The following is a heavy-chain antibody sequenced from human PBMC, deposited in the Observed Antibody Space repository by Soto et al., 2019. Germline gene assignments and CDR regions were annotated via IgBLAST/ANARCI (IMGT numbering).Heavy chain of an antibody. V-gene: IGHV5-51*01. CDR2: IYPGDSDT. J-gene: IGHJ5*02. Sequence: GESLKISCKGSGCSFTSYWIGWVRQMPGKGLEWMGIIYPGDSDTRYSPSFQGQVTISADKSISTAYLQWSSLKASDTAMYYCARLLGLVGATHNWFDPWGQGTLVTSPQ. D-gene: IGHD1-26*01. CDR3: ARLLGLVGATHNWFDP. CDR1: GCSFTSYW.